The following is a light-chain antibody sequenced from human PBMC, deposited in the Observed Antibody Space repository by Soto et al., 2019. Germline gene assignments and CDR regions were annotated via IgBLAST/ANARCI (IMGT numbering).Light chain of an antibody. J-gene: IGKJ5*01. CDR2: WAS. CDR1: QSVLYSSTNKNY. V-gene: IGKV4-1*01. Sequence: DIVMTQSPDSLAVSLGERATINCKSSQSVLYSSTNKNYLAWYQQKPGQPPKLLIYWASTRESGVPDRFSGSGSGTDFTLTISSLQADDVAVYYCQQYYSTPITFGQGTRLEIK. CDR3: QQYYSTPIT.